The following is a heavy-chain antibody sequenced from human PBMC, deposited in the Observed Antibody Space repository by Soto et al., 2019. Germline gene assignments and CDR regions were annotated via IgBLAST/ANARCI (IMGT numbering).Heavy chain of an antibody. V-gene: IGHV4-4*02. J-gene: IGHJ6*02. Sequence: QVQLQESGPGLVKPSGTLSLTCAVSGGSISSSNWWSWVRQPPGKGLEWIGEIYPSGITNYNPSLTSRVTMSVDKSKNQFSLKMSSVTAADTAVYYCASVRGGYYYAMDVWGQGTTVTVSS. CDR2: IYPSGIT. CDR1: GGSISSSNW. D-gene: IGHD3-10*02. CDR3: ASVRGGYYYAMDV.